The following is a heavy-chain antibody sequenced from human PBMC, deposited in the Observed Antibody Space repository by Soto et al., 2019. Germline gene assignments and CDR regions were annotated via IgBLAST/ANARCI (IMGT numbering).Heavy chain of an antibody. CDR3: AAGGRGWLQSPFDY. CDR2: FDPEDGET. J-gene: IGHJ4*02. V-gene: IGHV1-24*01. Sequence: QVQLVQSGAEVKKPGASVKVSCKVSGHTLTEFSMHWVRQAPGKGLEWMGGFDPEDGETIYAQRFQGRVTMTEDTSTDSAYMELSSLRSAATAVYYSAAGGRGWLQSPFDYWGQGTLVTVSS. CDR1: GHTLTEFS. D-gene: IGHD5-12*01.